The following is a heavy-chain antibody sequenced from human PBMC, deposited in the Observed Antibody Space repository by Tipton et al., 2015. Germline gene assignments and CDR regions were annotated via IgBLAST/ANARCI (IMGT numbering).Heavy chain of an antibody. D-gene: IGHD2-2*01. Sequence: SLRLSCAASEFTFSIHAMNWVRQAPGRGLEWVSIISASGVDTDYADSVKGRFTISRDNSKDTVYLQMNSLRVDDSAVYYCAKDFGYCSSTNCYYYFDYWGQGTLVTVSS. CDR3: AKDFGYCSSTNCYYYFDY. V-gene: IGHV3-23*01. J-gene: IGHJ4*02. CDR2: ISASGVDT. CDR1: EFTFSIHA.